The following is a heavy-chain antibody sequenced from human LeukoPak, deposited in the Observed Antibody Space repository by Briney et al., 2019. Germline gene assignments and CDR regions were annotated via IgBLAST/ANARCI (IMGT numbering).Heavy chain of an antibody. J-gene: IGHJ3*02. V-gene: IGHV1-69*05. CDR1: GGTFSSYA. CDR2: IIPIFGTA. D-gene: IGHD1-1*01. CDR3: AREGSVQLEPDAFDI. Sequence: GSSVKVSCKASGGTFSSYAISWVRQAPGQGLEWMGGIIPIFGTANYAQKFQGRVTITTDESTSTAYMELSSLRSEDTAVYYCAREGSVQLEPDAFDIWGQGAMVTVYS.